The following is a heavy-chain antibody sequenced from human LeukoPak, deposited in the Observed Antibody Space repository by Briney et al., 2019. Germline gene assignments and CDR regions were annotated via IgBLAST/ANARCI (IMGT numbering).Heavy chain of an antibody. V-gene: IGHV3-53*01. CDR2: IYSGGST. CDR1: GGSISSTTTDY. Sequence: ETLSLTCTVSGGSISSTTTDYWGWIRQPPGKGLEWVSVIYSGGSTYYADSVKGRFTISRDNSKNTLYLQMNSLRAEDTAVYYCARSGEMATIMGDWGQGTLVTVSS. D-gene: IGHD5-24*01. CDR3: ARSGEMATIMGD. J-gene: IGHJ4*02.